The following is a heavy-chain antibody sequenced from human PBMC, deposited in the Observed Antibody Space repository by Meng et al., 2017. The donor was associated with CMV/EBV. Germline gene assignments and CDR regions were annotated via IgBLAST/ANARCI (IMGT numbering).Heavy chain of an antibody. J-gene: IGHJ4*02. CDR2: ISSSSSYI. V-gene: IGHV3-21*01. CDR1: GFTFSSYS. D-gene: IGHD1-26*01. Sequence: GGSLRLSCAASGFTFSSYSMNWVRQAPGKGLEWVSSISSSSSYIYYADSMKGRFTISRDNAKHSLYLQMNSLRAEDTAVYYCARAPPWDEFDYWGQGTLVTVSS. CDR3: ARAPPWDEFDY.